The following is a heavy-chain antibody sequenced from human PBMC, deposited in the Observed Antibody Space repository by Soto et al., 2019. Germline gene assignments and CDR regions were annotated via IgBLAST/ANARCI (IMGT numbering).Heavy chain of an antibody. CDR3: ARGNYCDSSGYQGANWFDP. Sequence: PSETLSLTCAVYGGSFSGYYWSWIRQPPGKGLEWIGEINHSGTTNYNPSLKSRVTISVDTSKNQFSLKLSSVTAADTAVYYCARGNYCDSSGYQGANWFDPWGQGTLVTVSS. V-gene: IGHV4-34*01. J-gene: IGHJ5*02. CDR1: GGSFSGYY. CDR2: INHSGTT. D-gene: IGHD3-22*01.